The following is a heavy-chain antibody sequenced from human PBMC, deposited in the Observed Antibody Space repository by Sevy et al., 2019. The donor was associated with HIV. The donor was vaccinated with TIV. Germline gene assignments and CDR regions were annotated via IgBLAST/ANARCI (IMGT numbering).Heavy chain of an antibody. CDR1: GFPFSSYA. D-gene: IGHD3-22*01. CDR2: ISGSGGST. CDR3: AKTGGVTYYYDSGGPPGRG. J-gene: IGHJ4*02. Sequence: GGSLRLSCAASGFPFSSYAMSWVRQAPGKGLEWVSAISGSGGSTYYADSVKGRFTISSDNSKNTLYLQMNSLRAEETAVYYCAKTGGVTYYYDSGGPPGRGWGQGTLVTVSS. V-gene: IGHV3-23*01.